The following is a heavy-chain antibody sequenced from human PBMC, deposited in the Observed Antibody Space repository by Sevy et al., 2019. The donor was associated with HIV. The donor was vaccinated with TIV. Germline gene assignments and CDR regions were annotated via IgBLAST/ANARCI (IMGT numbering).Heavy chain of an antibody. J-gene: IGHJ6*02. Sequence: GGSLRLSCAASGFTFSSYAMHWVRQAPGKGLEWVAVISYDGSNKYYADSVKGRFTISRDNSKNTLYLQMNSLRAEDTAVYYCARDRDTASHYHILTGYLHYYYDGMDVWGQGTTVTVSS. D-gene: IGHD3-9*01. CDR3: ARDRDTASHYHILTGYLHYYYDGMDV. CDR2: ISYDGSNK. CDR1: GFTFSSYA. V-gene: IGHV3-30-3*01.